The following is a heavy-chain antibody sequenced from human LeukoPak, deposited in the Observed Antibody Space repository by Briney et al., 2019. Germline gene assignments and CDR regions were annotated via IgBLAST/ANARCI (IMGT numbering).Heavy chain of an antibody. CDR1: GYTFTSYD. CDR2: MNPNSGNT. D-gene: IGHD3-10*01. V-gene: IGHV1-8*01. Sequence: ASVKVSCKASGYTFTSYDINWVRQATGQGLEWMGRMNPNSGNTGYAQKFQSSVTMTRNTSISTAYMELSSLRSEDTAVYYCARGGSGSYYNGDDYWGQGTLVTVSS. J-gene: IGHJ4*02. CDR3: ARGGSGSYYNGDDY.